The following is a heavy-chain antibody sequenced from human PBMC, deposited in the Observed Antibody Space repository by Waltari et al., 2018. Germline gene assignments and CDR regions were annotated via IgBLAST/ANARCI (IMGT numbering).Heavy chain of an antibody. CDR1: GFTFSNYA. CDR2: VSSDGSIT. V-gene: IGHV3-30*15. CDR3: AREIGYSGALDY. J-gene: IGHJ4*02. D-gene: IGHD2-15*01. Sequence: QVQLVESGGGAVQPGRSLRLSCAASGFTFSNYAMQWVRQAPGKGLDWVAVVSSDGSITYYAESVKGRFTISRDNSKNTVYLQMSSLRAEDTGIYYCAREIGYSGALDYWGLGDLVTVSS.